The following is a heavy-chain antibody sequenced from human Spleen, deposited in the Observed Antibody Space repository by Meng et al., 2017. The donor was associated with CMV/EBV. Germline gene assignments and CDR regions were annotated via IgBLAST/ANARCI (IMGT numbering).Heavy chain of an antibody. CDR3: AKSWDDFWRGLLQH. D-gene: IGHD3-3*01. CDR1: GFSFSHYG. J-gene: IGHJ1*01. V-gene: IGHV3-30*02. Sequence: SGFSFSHYGMNWVRQAPGKGLEWVAVIPSGGGNTYYADSVRGRFTISRDSSSDTLHLEMKSLRAEDTAVYYCAKSWDDFWRGLLQHWGQGTLVTVSS. CDR2: IPSGGGNT.